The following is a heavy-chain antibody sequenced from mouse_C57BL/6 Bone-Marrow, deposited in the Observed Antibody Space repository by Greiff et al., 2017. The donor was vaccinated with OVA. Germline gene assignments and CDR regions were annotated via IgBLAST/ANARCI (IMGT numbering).Heavy chain of an antibody. CDR2: INPANGNT. J-gene: IGHJ1*03. V-gene: IGHV14-3*01. CDR3: ARSELGRRYFDV. D-gene: IGHD4-1*01. Sequence: VQLQQSVAELVRPGASVKLSCTASGFNIKNTYMPWVNQRPEQGLEWIGRINPANGNTKYAPKFQGKATITADTSSNTVYLQRSSLTSEDTAIYYCARSELGRRYFDVWGTGTTVTVAS. CDR1: GFNIKNTY.